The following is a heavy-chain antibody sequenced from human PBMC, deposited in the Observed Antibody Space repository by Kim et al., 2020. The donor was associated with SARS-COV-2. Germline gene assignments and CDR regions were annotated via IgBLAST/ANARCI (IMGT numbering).Heavy chain of an antibody. CDR2: ILGSGNTN. CDR1: GFTFSSYE. CDR3: ARGPKHSPFDD. J-gene: IGHJ4*02. D-gene: IGHD5-18*01. V-gene: IGHV3-48*03. Sequence: GGSLRLSCAASGFTFSSYEMNWVRQAPGKGLEWISYILGSGNTNYYAYSVRGRFTISSDNDKNSQYLQMNSLRAEDTAVYYCARGPKHSPFDDWGQGTVVTVSS.